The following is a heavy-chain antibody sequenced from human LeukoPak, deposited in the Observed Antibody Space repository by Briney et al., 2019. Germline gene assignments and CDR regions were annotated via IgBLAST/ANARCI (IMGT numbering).Heavy chain of an antibody. D-gene: IGHD5-18*01. Sequence: GESLKISCKGSEDSFNTYWIGWVRQKPGKGLEWLGHIYPGDSDTRYSPTFEGQVTISADKSISTAYLQWSSLKASDSAFYFCTRLRNTASARYYFDSWGQGTLVTVSS. V-gene: IGHV5-51*01. CDR2: IYPGDSDT. CDR3: TRLRNTASARYYFDS. CDR1: EDSFNTYW. J-gene: IGHJ4*02.